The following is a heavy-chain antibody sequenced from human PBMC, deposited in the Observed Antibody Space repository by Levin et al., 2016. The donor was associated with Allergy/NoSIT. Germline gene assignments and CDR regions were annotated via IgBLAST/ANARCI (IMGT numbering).Heavy chain of an antibody. D-gene: IGHD3-22*01. Sequence: GESLKISCAASGFTFSSYAMSWVRQAPGKGLEWVSAISGSGGSTYYADSVKGRFTISRDNSKNTLYLQMNSLRAEDTAVYYCANVGDYYDSSEAFDIWGQGTMVTVSS. V-gene: IGHV3-23*01. CDR1: GFTFSSYA. CDR3: ANVGDYYDSSEAFDI. J-gene: IGHJ3*02. CDR2: ISGSGGST.